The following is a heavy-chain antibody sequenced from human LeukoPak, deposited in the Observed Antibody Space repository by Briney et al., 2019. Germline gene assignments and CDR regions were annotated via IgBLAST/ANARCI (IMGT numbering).Heavy chain of an antibody. CDR3: ARDMYSSSFNWFDP. CDR1: GFTFSSYS. CDR2: ISSSSSYI. V-gene: IGHV3-21*01. D-gene: IGHD6-6*01. J-gene: IGHJ5*02. Sequence: PGGSLRLSCAASGFTFSSYSMNWVRQAPGKGLEWVSSISSSSSYIYYADSVKDRFTISRDNAKNSLYLQMNSLRAEDTAVYYCARDMYSSSFNWFDPWGQGTLVTVSS.